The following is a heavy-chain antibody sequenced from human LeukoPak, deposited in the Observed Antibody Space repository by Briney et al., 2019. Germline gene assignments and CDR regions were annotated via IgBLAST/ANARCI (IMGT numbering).Heavy chain of an antibody. D-gene: IGHD5-12*01. CDR1: GYTLTELS. CDR3: ATDRGSPRKGDY. CDR2: FDPEDGET. V-gene: IGHV1-24*01. Sequence: ASVKVSYKVSGYTLTELSMHWVRQAPGKGLEWMGGFDPEDGETIYAQKFQGRVTMTEDTSTDTAYMELSSLRSEDTAVYYCATDRGSPRKGDYWGQGTLVTVSS. J-gene: IGHJ4*02.